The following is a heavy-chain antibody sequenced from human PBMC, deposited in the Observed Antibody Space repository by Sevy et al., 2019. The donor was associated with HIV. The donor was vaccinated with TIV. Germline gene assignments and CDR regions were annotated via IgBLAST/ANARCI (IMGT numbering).Heavy chain of an antibody. Sequence: GGSLRLSCAASGFTFNNYAMRWVRQAPGKGLEWVSAIGGSGDSTYYADSVKGRVTISRDNSQNTLYLQMISLGVEDTAVYYCAKGGVGRAGYYGGVGFDCWGRGTVVTVSA. V-gene: IGHV3-23*01. D-gene: IGHD2-21*01. J-gene: IGHJ4*02. CDR2: IGGSGDST. CDR3: AKGGVGRAGYYGGVGFDC. CDR1: GFTFNNYA.